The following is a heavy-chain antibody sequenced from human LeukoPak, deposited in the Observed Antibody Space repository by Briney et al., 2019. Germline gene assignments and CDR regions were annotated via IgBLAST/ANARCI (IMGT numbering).Heavy chain of an antibody. CDR2: INHSGST. J-gene: IGHJ4*02. V-gene: IGHV4-34*01. Sequence: SETLSLTCAVYGGSFSGYYWSWIRQPPGKGLEWIGEINHSGSTNYNPSLKSRVTISVDTSKNQFSLRLSSVTAADTAVYYCARGPYYSNRYFDYWGQGTLVTVSS. D-gene: IGHD3-22*01. CDR3: ARGPYYSNRYFDY. CDR1: GGSFSGYY.